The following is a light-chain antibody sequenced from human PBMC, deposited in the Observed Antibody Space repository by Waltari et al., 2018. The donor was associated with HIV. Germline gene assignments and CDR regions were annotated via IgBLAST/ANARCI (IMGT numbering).Light chain of an antibody. CDR1: TIGSKN. CDR3: QVWDNSAATV. Sequence: SELTQPLSVSVALGQTARLTCGGTTIGSKNVPSYQQRPGQAHLLVIYRDIIRPSGISGRFSGSNSGNTATLTISRAQVGDEGDYYCQVWDNSAATVFGGGTKVTVL. J-gene: IGLJ2*01. V-gene: IGLV3-9*01. CDR2: RDI.